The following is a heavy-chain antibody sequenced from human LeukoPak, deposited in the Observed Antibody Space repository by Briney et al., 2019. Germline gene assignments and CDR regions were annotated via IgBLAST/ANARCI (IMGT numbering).Heavy chain of an antibody. J-gene: IGHJ4*02. CDR2: IYDSGST. CDR3: AREGHGDYLNNYFDY. V-gene: IGHV4-59*01. D-gene: IGHD4-17*01. CDR1: GGSISSYY. Sequence: PLETVSLTCKVSGGSISSYYWSWIRQPPGQGLEWIGYIYDSGSTNYNPSLKSRVTISGDTSKNLFSLKLSSVTAADTAVYYCAREGHGDYLNNYFDYWGQGTLVTVSS.